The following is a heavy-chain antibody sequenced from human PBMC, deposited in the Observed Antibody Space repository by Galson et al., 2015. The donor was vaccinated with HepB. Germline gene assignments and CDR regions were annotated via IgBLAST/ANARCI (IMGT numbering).Heavy chain of an antibody. CDR3: AIGLLPMILEYYGMDV. Sequence: SLRLSCAASGFTFSSYWMSWVRQAPGKGLEWVANIKQDGSEKYYVDSVKGRFIISRDNAKNSMYLQMNSLRAEDTAVYYCAIGLLPMILEYYGMDVWGQGTPVTVSS. CDR1: GFTFSSYW. CDR2: IKQDGSEK. D-gene: IGHD3-22*01. V-gene: IGHV3-7*03. J-gene: IGHJ6*02.